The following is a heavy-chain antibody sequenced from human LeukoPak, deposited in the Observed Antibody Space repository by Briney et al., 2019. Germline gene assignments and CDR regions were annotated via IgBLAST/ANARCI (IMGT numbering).Heavy chain of an antibody. CDR3: AKGSRYRWGDSSGYYY. CDR1: GFTFSSYA. J-gene: IGHJ4*02. D-gene: IGHD3-22*01. CDR2: ISGSGGST. Sequence: PGGSLRLSCAASGFTFSSYAMSWVRQAPGKGLEWVSAISGSGGSTYYADSVKGRFTISRDNSKNTLYLQMNSLRAEDTAVYYCAKGSRYRWGDSSGYYYWGQGTLVTVSS. V-gene: IGHV3-23*01.